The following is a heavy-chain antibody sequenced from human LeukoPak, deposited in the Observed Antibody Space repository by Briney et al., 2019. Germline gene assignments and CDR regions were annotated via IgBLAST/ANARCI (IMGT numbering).Heavy chain of an antibody. CDR2: IYYSGST. J-gene: IGHJ6*03. Sequence: SETLSLTCTVSGGSISSGDYYWSWIRQPPGRGLEWIGYIYYSGSTYYNPSLKSRVTISVDTSKNQFSLKLSSVTAADTAVYYCARGLQTNYHYYYYMDVWGKGTTVTVSS. CDR3: ARGLQTNYHYYYYMDV. D-gene: IGHD5-24*01. CDR1: GGSISSGDYY. V-gene: IGHV4-30-4*08.